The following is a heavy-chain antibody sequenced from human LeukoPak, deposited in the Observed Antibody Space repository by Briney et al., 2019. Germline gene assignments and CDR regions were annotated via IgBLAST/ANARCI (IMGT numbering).Heavy chain of an antibody. V-gene: IGHV1-18*01. CDR3: ARTSGYCSSTSCYRVWFDP. D-gene: IGHD2-2*01. CDR2: ISAYNGNT. Sequence: ASVKVSCKASGYTFTSYGISWVRQAPGQGLEWMGWISAYNGNTNYAQKLQGRVTMTTDTSTSTAYMELRSLRSDDTAVYYCARTSGYCSSTSCYRVWFDPWGQGTLVTVSS. J-gene: IGHJ5*02. CDR1: GYTFTSYG.